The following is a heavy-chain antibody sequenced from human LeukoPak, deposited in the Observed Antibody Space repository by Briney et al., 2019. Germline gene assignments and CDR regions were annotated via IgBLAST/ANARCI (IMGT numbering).Heavy chain of an antibody. V-gene: IGHV3-21*01. J-gene: IGHJ4*02. CDR2: ISSSSSYI. CDR3: ASGTWSGYYMSGTDY. CDR1: GFTFSSYS. D-gene: IGHD3-3*01. Sequence: GGSLRLSCAASGFTFSSYSMNWVRQAPGKGLEWVSSISSSSSYIYYADSVKGRFTISRDNAKNSLYLQMNSLRAEDTAVYYCASGTWSGYYMSGTDYWGQGTLVTVSS.